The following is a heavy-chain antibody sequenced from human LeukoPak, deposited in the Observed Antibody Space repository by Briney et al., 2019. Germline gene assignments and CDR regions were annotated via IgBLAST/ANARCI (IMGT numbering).Heavy chain of an antibody. D-gene: IGHD2-2*01. V-gene: IGHV4-34*01. CDR1: GGSFSGYF. Sequence: PSETLSLTCAVYGGSFSGYFWSWIRQPPGKGLEWIGEISHSGSTNYNPSLKSRVTISIDTSKNQFSLKLSSVTAADTAVYYCARGGSCSSSTCHAILGFDPWGQGTLVTVSS. CDR3: ARGGSCSSSTCHAILGFDP. CDR2: ISHSGST. J-gene: IGHJ5*02.